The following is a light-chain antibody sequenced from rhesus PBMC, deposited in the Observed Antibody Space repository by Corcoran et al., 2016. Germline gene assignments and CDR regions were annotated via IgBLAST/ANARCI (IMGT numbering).Light chain of an antibody. V-gene: IGKV1-74*01. CDR3: QHGYGTPFT. CDR2: KAS. Sequence: DIQMTQSPSSLSASVGDRVTITCRASENVNNYLTWYQQKPGKAPKLLIYKASTLQSGVPSRFSGSGSGTVYTFTISSLQPEDVATYYCQHGYGTPFTFGPGTKLDIK. CDR1: ENVNNY. J-gene: IGKJ3*01.